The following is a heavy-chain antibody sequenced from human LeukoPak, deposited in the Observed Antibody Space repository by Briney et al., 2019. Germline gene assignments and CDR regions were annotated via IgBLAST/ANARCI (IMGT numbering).Heavy chain of an antibody. Sequence: GGSLRLSCAASGFTFSSYAMSWVRQAPGKGLEWVSAISGSGGSTYYADSVKGRFTISRDNSKNTLYLQMNSLRAEDTAVYYCAKVGSKGSSWYGGVSHFDYWGQGTLVTVSS. CDR3: AKVGSKGSSWYGGVSHFDY. CDR2: ISGSGGST. D-gene: IGHD6-13*01. V-gene: IGHV3-23*01. J-gene: IGHJ4*02. CDR1: GFTFSSYA.